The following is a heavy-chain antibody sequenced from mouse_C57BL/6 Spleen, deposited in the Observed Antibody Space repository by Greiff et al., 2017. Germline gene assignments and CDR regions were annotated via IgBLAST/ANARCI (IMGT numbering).Heavy chain of an antibody. CDR2: IFPGSGST. V-gene: IGHV1-55*01. Sequence: QVQLQQPGAELVKPGASVKMSCKASGYTFTSYWITWVKQRPGQGLEWIGDIFPGSGSTNYNEKFKSKSTLPVDTSSSTAYMQLSSLTSEDSAVYYCARGRGVAPYWGTGTLVTVSA. CDR3: ARGRGVAPY. D-gene: IGHD1-1*01. CDR1: GYTFTSYW. J-gene: IGHJ3*01.